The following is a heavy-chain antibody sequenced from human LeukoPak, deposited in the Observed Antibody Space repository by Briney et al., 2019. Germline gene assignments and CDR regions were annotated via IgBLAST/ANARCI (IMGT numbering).Heavy chain of an antibody. J-gene: IGHJ4*02. CDR1: GGTFSSYA. D-gene: IGHD5-18*01. CDR3: ARGHTGGYSYGKNYFDY. V-gene: IGHV1-69*13. Sequence: SVKVSCKASGGTFSSYAISWVRQAPGQGLEWMGGIIPIFGTANYAQKFQGRVTITADESTSTAYMELSSLRSEDTAVYYCARGHTGGYSYGKNYFDYWGQGTLVTVSS. CDR2: IIPIFGTA.